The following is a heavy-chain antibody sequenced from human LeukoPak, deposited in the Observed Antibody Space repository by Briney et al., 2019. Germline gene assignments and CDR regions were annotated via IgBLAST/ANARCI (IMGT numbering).Heavy chain of an antibody. D-gene: IGHD3-22*01. Sequence: GGSLRLSCAASGFTFNSYGMNWVRQAPGKGLEWVAFIQYDGSNKYYADSVKGRFIISRDNSKSTVYLQMNGLRGEDTAVYYCTKAKGQSWLFSHYWGRGTLVTVSS. J-gene: IGHJ4*02. CDR1: GFTFNSYG. CDR2: IQYDGSNK. V-gene: IGHV3-30*02. CDR3: TKAKGQSWLFSHY.